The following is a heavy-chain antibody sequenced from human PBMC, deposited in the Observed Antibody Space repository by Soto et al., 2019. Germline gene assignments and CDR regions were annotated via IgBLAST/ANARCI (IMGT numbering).Heavy chain of an antibody. J-gene: IGHJ5*02. Sequence: EVQLLDSGGGLVQPGGSLRLSCAASGFTFSSSAMSWVRQAPGKGLEWVSAVSGSGGTTYYADSVRGRFTISRDNSKNTLHLQMNSLRAEDTAIYFCPRCTVDTIFTSGWCHYLDPWGQGTLVTVSS. CDR1: GFTFSSSA. V-gene: IGHV3-23*01. CDR3: PRCTVDTIFTSGWCHYLDP. D-gene: IGHD6-19*01. CDR2: VSGSGGTT.